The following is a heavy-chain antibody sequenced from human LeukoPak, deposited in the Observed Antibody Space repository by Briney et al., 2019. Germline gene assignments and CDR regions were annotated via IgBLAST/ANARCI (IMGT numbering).Heavy chain of an antibody. D-gene: IGHD5-12*01. V-gene: IGHV3-74*01. Sequence: GGSLRLSCAASGFTITSDWIHWVRQAPGKGLVWVSRINPDGTTTNYADSVKGRFTISRDNAKNTVYLQMNTLRAEDTAFYHCVRGYRGKYGFWDYWGQGTLVTVSS. CDR3: VRGYRGKYGFWDY. CDR1: GFTITSDW. CDR2: INPDGTTT. J-gene: IGHJ4*02.